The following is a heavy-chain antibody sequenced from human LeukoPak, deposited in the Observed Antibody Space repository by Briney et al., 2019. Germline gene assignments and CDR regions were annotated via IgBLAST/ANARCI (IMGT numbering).Heavy chain of an antibody. CDR2: ISWSSGSI. D-gene: IGHD3-10*01. CDR3: AKDIRDYYYYGMDV. V-gene: IGHV3-9*01. J-gene: IGHJ6*02. CDR1: GFTFDDYA. Sequence: GGSLRLSCAASGFTFDDYAMHWVRQAPGKGLEWVSGISWSSGSIGYADSVKGRFTISRDSAKNSLYLQMNSLRAEDTALYYCAKDIRDYYYYGMDVWGQGTTVTVSS.